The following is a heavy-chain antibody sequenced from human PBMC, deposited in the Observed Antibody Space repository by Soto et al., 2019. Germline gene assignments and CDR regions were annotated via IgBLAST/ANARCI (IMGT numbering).Heavy chain of an antibody. CDR2: IYHSGGG. CDR1: GVSVISGGHY. CDR3: ARVTGATVDRHHVDY. D-gene: IGHD1-26*01. J-gene: IGHJ4*02. Sequence: SETLSLTCSVSGVSVISGGHYWNWIRQFPGKGLEWIGYIYHSGGGYYNPSLKSRASMSVDTSKNEFSLWLASVTAADTAVYFCARVTGATVDRHHVDYWGQGAVVTVAS. V-gene: IGHV4-31*03.